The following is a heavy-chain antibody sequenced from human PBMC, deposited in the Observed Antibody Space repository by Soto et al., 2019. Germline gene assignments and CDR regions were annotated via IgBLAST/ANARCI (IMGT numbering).Heavy chain of an antibody. CDR1: GFTFSSFY. V-gene: IGHV3-7*01. J-gene: IGHJ4*02. D-gene: IGHD2-15*01. CDR2: IKQTGSEK. CDR3: ARDCSYFDY. Sequence: GGSLRLSCVASGFTFSSFYMGWVRQAPGKGLEWVANIKQTGSEKYYVDSVEGRFTISRDDAKNSLYLQMNSLRAEDTAVYYCARDCSYFDYWGQGTLVTVSS.